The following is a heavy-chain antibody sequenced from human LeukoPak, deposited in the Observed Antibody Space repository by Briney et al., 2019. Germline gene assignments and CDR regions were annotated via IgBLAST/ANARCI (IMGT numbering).Heavy chain of an antibody. CDR1: GFTIRSYG. Sequence: PGRSLRLSCAASGFTIRSYGMHWVRQAPGKGLEWVAAISYDGSHQYYAYSVKGRFTISRDNSKTTLFLQMNSPTAEDTAVYYCAKDGYGPEDSSGYRIDDFWGQGTLVTVSS. V-gene: IGHV3-30*18. CDR2: ISYDGSHQ. D-gene: IGHD6-19*01. J-gene: IGHJ4*02. CDR3: AKDGYGPEDSSGYRIDDF.